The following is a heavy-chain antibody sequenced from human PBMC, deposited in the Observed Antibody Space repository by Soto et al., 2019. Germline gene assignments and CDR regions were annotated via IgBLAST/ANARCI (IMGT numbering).Heavy chain of an antibody. V-gene: IGHV4-31*03. Sequence: QVQLQESGPGLVKPSQTLSLTCTVSGGSISSGGYYWSWIRQHPGKGLEWIGYIYYSGSTYYNPSLKSRVTIAVDTSKNQSSLKLSSVTAADTAVYYCARDAWSGSYTWFDPWGQGTLVTVSS. CDR1: GGSISSGGYY. CDR3: ARDAWSGSYTWFDP. D-gene: IGHD1-26*01. J-gene: IGHJ5*02. CDR2: IYYSGST.